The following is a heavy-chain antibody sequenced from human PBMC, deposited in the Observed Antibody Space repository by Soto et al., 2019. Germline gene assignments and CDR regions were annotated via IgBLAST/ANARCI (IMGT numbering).Heavy chain of an antibody. V-gene: IGHV1-2*02. J-gene: IGHJ6*02. CDR3: ARTTTYCSGGSCYSKYYYRMDV. Sequence: ASVKVSCKASGYTFTGYYMHWVRQAPGQGLEWMGWINPNSGGTNYAQKFQGRVTMTRDTSISTAYMELSRLRSDDTAVYYCARTTTYCSGGSCYSKYYYRMDVWGQGTTVTVSS. CDR1: GYTFTGYY. CDR2: INPNSGGT. D-gene: IGHD2-15*01.